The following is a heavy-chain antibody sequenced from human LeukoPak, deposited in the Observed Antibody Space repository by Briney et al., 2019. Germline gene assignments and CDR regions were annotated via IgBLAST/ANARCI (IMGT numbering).Heavy chain of an antibody. CDR2: FDPEDGET. D-gene: IGHD3-10*01. V-gene: IGHV1-24*01. CDR1: GYTLTELS. CDR3: AREGSFGELY. Sequence: ASVKVSCKVSGYTLTELSMHWVRQAPGKGLEWMGGFDPEDGETIYAQKFQGRVSITADKSTSTAYMELGNLTSEDAAVYYCAREGSFGELYWGPGSLVTVSS. J-gene: IGHJ4*02.